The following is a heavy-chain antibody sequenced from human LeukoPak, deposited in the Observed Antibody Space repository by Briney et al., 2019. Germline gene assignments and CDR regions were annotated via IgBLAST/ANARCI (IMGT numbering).Heavy chain of an antibody. CDR2: INPNSGGT. CDR3: ASSTVTTWFDP. Sequence: ASVKVSCKASGYTLTGYYMHWVRQAPGQGLEWMGWINPNSGGTNYAQKFQGRVTMTRDMSTSTVYMELSSLRSEDTAVYYCASSTVTTWFDPWGQGTLVTVSS. CDR1: GYTLTGYY. V-gene: IGHV1-2*02. J-gene: IGHJ5*02. D-gene: IGHD4-17*01.